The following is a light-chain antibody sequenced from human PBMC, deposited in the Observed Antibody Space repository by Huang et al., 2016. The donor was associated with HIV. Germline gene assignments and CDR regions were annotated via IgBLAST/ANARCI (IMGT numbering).Light chain of an antibody. J-gene: IGKJ2*01. Sequence: DIQMTQSPSSLSASAGDRVTITCRANQSISNYLNWYQQKPGKAPKLLIYAASSLQSGVPSRFSGSGSGTDFTLTISSLQPEDFATYYCQQSYSTPRTFGQGTKLEIK. V-gene: IGKV1-39*01. CDR1: QSISNY. CDR2: AAS. CDR3: QQSYSTPRT.